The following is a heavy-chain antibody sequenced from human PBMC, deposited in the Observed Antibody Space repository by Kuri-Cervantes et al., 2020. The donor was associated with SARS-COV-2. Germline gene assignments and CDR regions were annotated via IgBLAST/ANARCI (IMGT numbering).Heavy chain of an antibody. D-gene: IGHD3-3*01. CDR3: AKDRSYYDLWSGSVADGMDV. CDR1: GCTFSSES. V-gene: IGHV3-30*18. CDR2: IAYDPTS. J-gene: IGHJ6*02. Sequence: GESLKISCEASGCTFSSESLHWVRQAPGKGLEWLALIAYDPTSYYADSVKGRFTISSDNSENKLCLQMNTLGVDDTALYYGAKDRSYYDLWSGSVADGMDVWGQGTTVTVSS.